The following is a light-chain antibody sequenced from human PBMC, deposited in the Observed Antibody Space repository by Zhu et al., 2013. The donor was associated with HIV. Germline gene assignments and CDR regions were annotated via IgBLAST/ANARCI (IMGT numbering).Light chain of an antibody. CDR3: QQYDKWPPWT. Sequence: ETVMTQSPATLSVSPGERATLSCRASQSVSTNLAWYQEKPGQAPRLLIYGASTRATGIPARFSGSGSGTDFTLIISSLQSEDFAVYYCQQYDKWPPWTFGQGT. J-gene: IGKJ1*01. CDR2: GAS. V-gene: IGKV3-15*01. CDR1: QSVSTN.